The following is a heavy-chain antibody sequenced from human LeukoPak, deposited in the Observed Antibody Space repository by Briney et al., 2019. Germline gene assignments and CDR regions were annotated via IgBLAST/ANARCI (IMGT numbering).Heavy chain of an antibody. CDR3: ARDQEGFDY. J-gene: IGHJ4*02. CDR2: IKQDGSEK. CDR1: GLSFSSYW. Sequence: GGSLRLSCAASGLSFSSYWMSWFRQAPGKGLEWVANIKQDGSEKYHVDSVKGRFTVSRDNAKNLLYLQLNSLRAEDTAVYYCARDQEGFDYWGQGTLVTVSS. V-gene: IGHV3-7*03.